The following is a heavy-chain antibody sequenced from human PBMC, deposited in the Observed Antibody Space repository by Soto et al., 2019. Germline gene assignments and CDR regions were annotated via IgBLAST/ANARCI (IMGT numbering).Heavy chain of an antibody. J-gene: IGHJ4*01. Sequence: QVQLVQSGAEVKKPGASVKVSCKASGYTFTSYDINWMRQATGQGLEWLGWMTPNSGNTGYAQKFQGRVTMTRDTSTSPAYLELSSRTYEDTAVYYCVRNMWGTGDFESWGHGTMVTVSS. CDR1: GYTFTSYD. D-gene: IGHD7-27*01. V-gene: IGHV1-8*01. CDR2: MTPNSGNT. CDR3: VRNMWGTGDFES.